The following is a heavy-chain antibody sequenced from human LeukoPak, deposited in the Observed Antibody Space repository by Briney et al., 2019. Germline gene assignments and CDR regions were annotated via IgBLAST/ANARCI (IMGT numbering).Heavy chain of an antibody. CDR1: GYTFTGYY. CDR2: INPNSGGT. D-gene: IGHD2-21*02. J-gene: IGHJ6*02. V-gene: IGHV1-2*02. CDR3: ARVIRDCGGDCFDYYYYGMDV. Sequence: ASVKVSCKASGYTFTGYYMHWVRQAPGLGLEWMGWINPNSGGTNYAQKFQGRVTMTRDTSISTAYMELSRLRSDDTAVYYCARVIRDCGGDCFDYYYYGMDVWGQGTTVTVSS.